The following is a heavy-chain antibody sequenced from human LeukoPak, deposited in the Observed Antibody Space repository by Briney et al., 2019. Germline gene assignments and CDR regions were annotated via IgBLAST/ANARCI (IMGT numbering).Heavy chain of an antibody. CDR2: ISYDGSNK. J-gene: IGHJ5*02. V-gene: IGHV3-30-3*01. CDR1: GFTFSSYA. CDR3: ANHYSNYVEDRFDP. D-gene: IGHD4-11*01. Sequence: GGSLRLSCAASGFTFSSYAMHWVRQAPGKGLEWVAVISYDGSNKYYADSVKGRFTISRDNSKNTLYLQMNSLRAEDTAVYYCANHYSNYVEDRFDPWGQGTLVTVSS.